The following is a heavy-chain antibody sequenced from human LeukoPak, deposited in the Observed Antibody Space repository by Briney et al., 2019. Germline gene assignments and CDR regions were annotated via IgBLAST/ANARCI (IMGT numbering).Heavy chain of an antibody. V-gene: IGHV4-39*01. Sequence: SETLSLTCTVSGGSISSSSYYWGWIRQPPGKGLEWIGSIYYSGSTYYNPSLKSRVTISVDTSKNQFPLKLSSVTAADTAVYYCARLVRIAVAGIIDYWGQGTLVTVSS. CDR2: IYYSGST. CDR1: GGSISSSSYY. D-gene: IGHD6-19*01. J-gene: IGHJ4*02. CDR3: ARLVRIAVAGIIDY.